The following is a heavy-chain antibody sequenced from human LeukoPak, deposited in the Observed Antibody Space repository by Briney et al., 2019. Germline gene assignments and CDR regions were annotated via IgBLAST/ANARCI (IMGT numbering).Heavy chain of an antibody. CDR1: GFTFSSYG. Sequence: GRSLRLSCAASGFTFSSYGMHWVRQAPGKGLEWVAVIWYDGSNKYYADSVKGRFTISRDNSKNTLYLQMNSLRAEDTAVYYCARGPPYCSSTSCYLECWGQGTLVTVSS. J-gene: IGHJ4*02. CDR3: ARGPPYCSSTSCYLEC. V-gene: IGHV3-33*01. D-gene: IGHD2-2*01. CDR2: IWYDGSNK.